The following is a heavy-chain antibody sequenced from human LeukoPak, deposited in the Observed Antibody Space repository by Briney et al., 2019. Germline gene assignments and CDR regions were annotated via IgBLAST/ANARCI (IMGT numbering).Heavy chain of an antibody. CDR2: IKQDGSDQ. CDR3: AVLAATDSNDY. Sequence: PGGSLRLSCAASGFTFSSDLVTSVRQAPGKGLEMVANIKQDGSDQYYVDSVKGRFTISRENAKNSLYLQMNSLRAEDTAVYYCAVLAATDSNDYWGQGTLVTVSS. J-gene: IGHJ4*02. D-gene: IGHD6-13*01. V-gene: IGHV3-7*01. CDR1: GFTFSSDL.